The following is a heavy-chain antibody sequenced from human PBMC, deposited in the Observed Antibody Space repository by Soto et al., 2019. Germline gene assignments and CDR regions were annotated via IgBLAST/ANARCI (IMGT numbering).Heavy chain of an antibody. V-gene: IGHV4-39*01. D-gene: IGHD2-15*01. J-gene: IGHJ6*02. CDR1: GGSTSSDSFY. CDR2: IYYSGDT. Sequence: PSETLSLTCTVSGGSTSSDSFYWAWIRQPPGKGLEWIGIIYYSGDTYYNPSLAGRLTMSVDTSNQFSLTLRSVTAADTALYYCARNQPQRYCSGGTCRPAYGMDVWGHGTTVTVSS. CDR3: ARNQPQRYCSGGTCRPAYGMDV.